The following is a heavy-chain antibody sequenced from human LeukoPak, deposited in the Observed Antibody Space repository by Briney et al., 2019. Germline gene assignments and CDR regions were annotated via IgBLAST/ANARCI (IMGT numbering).Heavy chain of an antibody. CDR3: ARGTTPWLVPAATQPYYYYYMDV. CDR2: MNPNSGNT. CDR1: GYTFTSYD. J-gene: IGHJ6*03. D-gene: IGHD2-2*01. Sequence: ASVKVSCKASGYTFTSYDINWVRQATGQGLEWMGWMNPNSGNTGYAQKFQGRVTMTRNTSISTAYMELSSLRSEDTAVYYCARGTTPWLVPAATQPYYYYYMDVWGKGTTVTISS. V-gene: IGHV1-8*02.